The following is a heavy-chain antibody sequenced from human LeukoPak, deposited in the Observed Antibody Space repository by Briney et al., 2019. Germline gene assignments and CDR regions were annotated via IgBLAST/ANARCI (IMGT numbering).Heavy chain of an antibody. J-gene: IGHJ4*02. V-gene: IGHV3-30*03. Sequence: GGSLRLSFAASGFTFSSYGMHWVRRAPGKGLEWVAVISYDGSNKYYADSVKGRFTISRDNSKNTLYLQVNSLRAEDTAVYYCARDPQTYHSGSGSYYMPHWGQGTLVTVS. D-gene: IGHD3-10*01. CDR3: ARDPQTYHSGSGSYYMPH. CDR1: GFTFSSYG. CDR2: ISYDGSNK.